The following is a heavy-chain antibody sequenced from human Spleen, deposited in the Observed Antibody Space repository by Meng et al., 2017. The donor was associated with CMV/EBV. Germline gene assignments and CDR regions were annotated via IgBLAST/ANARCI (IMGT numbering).Heavy chain of an antibody. J-gene: IGHJ4*02. CDR3: ARGDSSTTWLVFDY. Sequence: GGSLRLSCAASGFIVSTNYMTWVRQAPGRGLEWVSVLYSDGTTYYADYVKGRFTISRDDSRNTLFLQMNSLRDEDTAVFYCARGDSSTTWLVFDYWGLGTLVTVSS. V-gene: IGHV3-53*01. CDR1: GFIVSTNY. CDR2: LYSDGTT. D-gene: IGHD6-13*01.